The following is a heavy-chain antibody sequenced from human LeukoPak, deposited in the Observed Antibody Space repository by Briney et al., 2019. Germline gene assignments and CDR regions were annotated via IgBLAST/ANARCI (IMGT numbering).Heavy chain of an antibody. D-gene: IGHD3-10*01. V-gene: IGHV4-61*03. Sequence: PSEALSLTCTVSGDSVSNGNYYWSWLRQPPGKALEWIGYIYYTGKTYYNPSLEGRVTILVDTSRNHFSVKLSSVTAADTAVYYCARSQNYYGSGDYWSQGTLVTVSS. CDR2: IYYTGKT. J-gene: IGHJ4*02. CDR1: GDSVSNGNYY. CDR3: ARSQNYYGSGDY.